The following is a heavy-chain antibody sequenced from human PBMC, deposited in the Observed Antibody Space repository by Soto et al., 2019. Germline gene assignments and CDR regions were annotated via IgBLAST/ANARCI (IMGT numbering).Heavy chain of an antibody. J-gene: IGHJ6*04. V-gene: IGHV1-2*02. CDR3: ATSGPWTVVVITEYGRDV. CDR2: INPNSGGT. Sequence: GASVKVSCQASGYTFTGYYMHWVRQAPGQGLEWMGWINPNSGGTKYVQKFQGRVTMTRDTSISTASMELSRLRSDDTADYYCATSGPWTVVVITEYGRDVWGKGTTATVPS. D-gene: IGHD3-22*01. CDR1: GYTFTGYY.